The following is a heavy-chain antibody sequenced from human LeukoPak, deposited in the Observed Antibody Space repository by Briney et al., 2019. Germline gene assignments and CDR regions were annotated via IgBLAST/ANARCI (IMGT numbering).Heavy chain of an antibody. V-gene: IGHV3-7*01. CDR1: GFTFSSYW. J-gene: IGHJ6*02. Sequence: GGSLRLSCAASGFTFSSYWMSWVRQAPGKGLEWVANIKQDGSEKYYVDSVKGRFTISRDNAKNSLNLQMNSLRAEDTAVYYCARDLVVPAAIRGYYYYGMDVWGQGTTVTVSS. CDR3: ARDLVVPAAIRGYYYYGMDV. D-gene: IGHD2-2*02. CDR2: IKQDGSEK.